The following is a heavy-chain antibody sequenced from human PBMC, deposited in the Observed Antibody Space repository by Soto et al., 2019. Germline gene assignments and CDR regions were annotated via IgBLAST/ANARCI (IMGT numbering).Heavy chain of an antibody. CDR3: ARSGTRGHLGDWFDP. J-gene: IGHJ5*02. Sequence: SETLSLTCSVSGGSISNTNYSWVWIRQAPGKGLEWIGMSYYNGRTYYSESRKSRVTISVDPSKIQISLKVTSVNAADRAVYYCARSGTRGHLGDWFDPWGHGNLVTVSS. D-gene: IGHD6-13*01. CDR1: GGSISNTNYS. CDR2: SYYNGRT. V-gene: IGHV4-39*01.